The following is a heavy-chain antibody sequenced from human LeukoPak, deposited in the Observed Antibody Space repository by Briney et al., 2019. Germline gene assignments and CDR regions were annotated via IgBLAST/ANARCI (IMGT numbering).Heavy chain of an antibody. V-gene: IGHV4-39*01. Sequence: SETLSLTCTVSGGSISSSSYYWGWIRQPPGKGLEWIGSIYYSGSTYYNPSPKSRVTIPVDTSKNQFSLKLSSVTAADTAVYYCASTVTPKAYDAFDIWGQGTMVTVSS. D-gene: IGHD4-17*01. J-gene: IGHJ3*02. CDR2: IYYSGST. CDR3: ASTVTPKAYDAFDI. CDR1: GGSISSSSYY.